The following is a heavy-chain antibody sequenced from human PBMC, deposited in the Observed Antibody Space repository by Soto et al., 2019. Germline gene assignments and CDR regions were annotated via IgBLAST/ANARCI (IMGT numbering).Heavy chain of an antibody. V-gene: IGHV3-33*01. D-gene: IGHD4-17*01. CDR1: GFTFSSYG. CDR2: IWYDGSNK. CDR3: ARDLHGDYPGYFDY. J-gene: IGHJ4*02. Sequence: QVQLVESGGGVVQPGRSLRLSCAASGFTFSSYGMHWVRQAPGKGLEWVAVIWYDGSNKYYADSVKGRFTISRDHSKNTLYLQMNSLRAEDTAVYYCARDLHGDYPGYFDYWGQGTLVTVSS.